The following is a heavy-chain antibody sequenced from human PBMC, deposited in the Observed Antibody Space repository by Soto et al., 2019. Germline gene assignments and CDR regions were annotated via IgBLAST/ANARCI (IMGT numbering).Heavy chain of an antibody. D-gene: IGHD6-19*01. CDR3: TRRETVTGTRGPVVWVY. CDR2: IYPGDSDT. J-gene: IGHJ4*02. CDR1: GYIFTNHW. V-gene: IGHV5-51*01. Sequence: PGESLKISCKASGYIFTNHWIGWVRQMPGKGLEWMGIIYPGDSDTRYRPSIQGQFTISADKSISTAYLQWSSLKASDTAMYYCTRRETVTGTRGPVVWVYWGQGTLVTVSS.